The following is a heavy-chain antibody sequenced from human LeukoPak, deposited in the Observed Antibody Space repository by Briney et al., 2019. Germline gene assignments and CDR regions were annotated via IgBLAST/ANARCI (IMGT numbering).Heavy chain of an antibody. CDR1: GGSFSGYY. V-gene: IGHV4-34*01. J-gene: IGHJ4*02. D-gene: IGHD3-10*01. Sequence: PSETLSLTCAVYGGSFSGYYWSWIRQPPGKGLEWIGEINHSGSTNYNPSLKSRVTISVDTSKNQFSLKLSSATAADTAVYYCANREGSYYGYWGQGTLVTVSS. CDR2: INHSGST. CDR3: ANREGSYYGY.